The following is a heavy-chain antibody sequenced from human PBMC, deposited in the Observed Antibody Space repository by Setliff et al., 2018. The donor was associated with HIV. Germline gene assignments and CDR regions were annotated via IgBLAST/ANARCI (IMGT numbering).Heavy chain of an antibody. CDR3: ARPALGIGGGSRFDN. J-gene: IGHJ4*02. V-gene: IGHV4-39*01. Sequence: PSETLSLTCTVSGGSFRSSRYYWGWIRQPPGKGLEWIGDIHYGGFFWYSPSLKSRVTISVDTSKNQFSLKLSSVIAADTAVYYCARPALGIGGGSRFDNWGQGTRVTVSS. CDR1: GGSFRSSRYY. CDR2: IHYGGFF. D-gene: IGHD3-10*01.